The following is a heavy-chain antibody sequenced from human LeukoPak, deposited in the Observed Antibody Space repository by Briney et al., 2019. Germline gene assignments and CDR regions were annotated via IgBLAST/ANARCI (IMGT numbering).Heavy chain of an antibody. Sequence: GGSLRLSCAASGFTFSSYSMNWVRQAPGKGLEWVSSISSSSSYIYYADSVKGRFTISRDNAKNSLYLQMNSLRAEDTAVYYCAREPPDTAMVMDFDHWGQGTLVTVSS. D-gene: IGHD5-18*01. CDR3: AREPPDTAMVMDFDH. CDR2: ISSSSSYI. V-gene: IGHV3-21*01. CDR1: GFTFSSYS. J-gene: IGHJ4*02.